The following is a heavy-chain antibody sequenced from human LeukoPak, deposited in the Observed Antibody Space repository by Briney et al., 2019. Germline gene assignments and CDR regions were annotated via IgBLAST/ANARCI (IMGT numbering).Heavy chain of an antibody. CDR2: INPSGGST. J-gene: IGHJ4*02. V-gene: IGHV1-46*01. CDR3: ARDMTTETTALVY. CDR1: GYTFTSYY. Sequence: ASVKVSCKASGYTFTSYYIHWVRQAPGQGLEWMGIINPSGGSTSNAQKFQGRVTMTRDTSTSTVYMDLTSLRSEDSAVYYCARDMTTETTALVYWGQGTLVTVSS. D-gene: IGHD4-17*01.